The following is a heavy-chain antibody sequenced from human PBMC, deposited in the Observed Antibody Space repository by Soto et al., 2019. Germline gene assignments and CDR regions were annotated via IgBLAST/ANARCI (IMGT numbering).Heavy chain of an antibody. CDR3: ATAPTNYGQLIGWFDP. CDR2: FDPEDGET. CDR1: GYTLTELS. J-gene: IGHJ5*02. D-gene: IGHD4-17*01. Sequence: ASVKVSCKVSGYTLTELSMHWVRQAPGKGLEWMGGFDPEDGETIYAQKFQGRVTMTEDTSTDTAYMELSSLRSEDTALYYCATAPTNYGQLIGWFDPWGQGTLVTVSS. V-gene: IGHV1-24*01.